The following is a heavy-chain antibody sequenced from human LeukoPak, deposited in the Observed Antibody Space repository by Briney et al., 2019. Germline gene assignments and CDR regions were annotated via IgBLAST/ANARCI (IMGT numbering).Heavy chain of an antibody. CDR3: ARGGPGGEIPAAIVEYGMDV. CDR1: GYTFTSYG. D-gene: IGHD2-2*01. V-gene: IGHV1-18*01. J-gene: IGHJ6*02. Sequence: ASVKVSCKASGYTFTSYGISWVRQAPGQGLEWMGWISAYIGNTNSAQKLQGRVTMSTDTSTSTAYMELRSLRSDDTPVYYCARGGPGGEIPAAIVEYGMDVWGQGTTVTVSS. CDR2: ISAYIGNT.